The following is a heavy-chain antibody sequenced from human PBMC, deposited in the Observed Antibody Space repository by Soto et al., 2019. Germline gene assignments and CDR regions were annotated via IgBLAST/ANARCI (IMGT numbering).Heavy chain of an antibody. CDR2: ISSSSSTI. CDR1: GFTFSSYW. CDR3: ARCSSGWTPHDY. Sequence: PGGSLRLSCAASGFTFSSYWMHWVRQAPGKGLVWVSRISSSSSTIYYADSVKGRFTISRDNAKNTLYLQMNSLRAGDTAVYYCARCSSGWTPHDYWGQGTLVTVSS. J-gene: IGHJ4*02. D-gene: IGHD6-19*01. V-gene: IGHV3-74*01.